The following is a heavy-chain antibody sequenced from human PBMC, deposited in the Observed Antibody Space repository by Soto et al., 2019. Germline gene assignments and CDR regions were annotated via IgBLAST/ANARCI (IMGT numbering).Heavy chain of an antibody. CDR3: ARDLSRYGVTSGRDY. D-gene: IGHD5-18*01. CDR1: GYTFISSG. CDR2: ISPYDGNT. V-gene: IGHV1-18*01. J-gene: IGHJ4*02. Sequence: QVQLVQSGTEVKKPGASVRVSCKTSGYTFISSGISWVRQAPGQGLEWMGWISPYDGNTHSAQKFQGRVTMTTDTSTGTAYMEVRSLTSDDTAVYYCARDLSRYGVTSGRDYWGQGTLVTVSS.